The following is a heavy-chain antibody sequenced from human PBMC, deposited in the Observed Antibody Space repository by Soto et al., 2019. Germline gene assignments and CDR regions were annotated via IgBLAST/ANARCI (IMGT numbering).Heavy chain of an antibody. CDR3: VSTQVSSSPDEKDYYYYYMDV. Sequence: SETLSLTCTVSGGSISSYYWSWIRQPPGKGLEWIGYIYYSGSTNYNPSLKSRVTISVDTSKNQFSLKLSSVTAADTAVYYCVSTQVSSSPDEKDYYYYYMDVWGKGTTVTVSS. J-gene: IGHJ6*03. CDR1: GGSISSYY. CDR2: IYYSGST. V-gene: IGHV4-59*01. D-gene: IGHD6-6*01.